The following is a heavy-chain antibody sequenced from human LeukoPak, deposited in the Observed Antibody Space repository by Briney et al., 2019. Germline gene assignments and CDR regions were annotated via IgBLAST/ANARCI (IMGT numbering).Heavy chain of an antibody. CDR3: ARAVAYAFDI. CDR2: IYYSGST. D-gene: IGHD6-19*01. J-gene: IGHJ3*02. CDR1: GGSISSSSYY. Sequence: SETLSLTCTVSGGSISSSSYYWGWIRQPPGKGLEWIGSIYYSGSTYYNPSLKSRVTISVDTSKNQFSLKLSSVTAADTAVYYCARAVAYAFDIWGQGAMVTVSS. V-gene: IGHV4-39*01.